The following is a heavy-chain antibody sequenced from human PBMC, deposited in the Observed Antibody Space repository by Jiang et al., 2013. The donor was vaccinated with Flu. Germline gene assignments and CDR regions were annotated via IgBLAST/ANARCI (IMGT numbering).Heavy chain of an antibody. CDR2: INPGGGGT. V-gene: IGHV1-46*01. D-gene: IGHD2-15*01. Sequence: CKASGYAFINFFIQWVRQAPGQGLEWMGTINPGGGGTNYAQKFQGRVTMTRDTSASTVYMDLSSLRSEDTAVYYCARDPRAYCSGGSCYPGYFDYWGQGTLVTVSS. J-gene: IGHJ4*02. CDR1: GYAFINFF. CDR3: ARDPRAYCSGGSCYPGYFDY.